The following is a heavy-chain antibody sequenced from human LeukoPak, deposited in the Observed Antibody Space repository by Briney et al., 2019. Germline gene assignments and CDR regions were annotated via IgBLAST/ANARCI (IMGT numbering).Heavy chain of an antibody. V-gene: IGHV3-23*01. CDR1: GFTFSSYA. CDR3: ARDSTPVSKSGYPPDY. CDR2: ISGSGGST. Sequence: GGSLRLSCAASGFTFSSYAMSWVRQAPGKGLEWVSAISGSGGSTYYADSVKGRFTISRDNSKNTLYLQMNSLRAEDTAVYYCARDSTPVSKSGYPPDYWGQGTLVTVSS. D-gene: IGHD5-18*01. J-gene: IGHJ4*02.